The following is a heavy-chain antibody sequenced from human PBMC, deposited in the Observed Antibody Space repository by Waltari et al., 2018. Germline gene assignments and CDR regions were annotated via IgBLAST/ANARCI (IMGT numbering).Heavy chain of an antibody. D-gene: IGHD1-1*01. CDR2: VRSKHNNFAT. CDR1: GVTIGGTA. J-gene: IGHJ4*02. Sequence: EVQVVESGGGFLQTGDSLRLSCVASGVTIGGTALEWFRQSPGKGLQWIGRVRSKHNNFATVYAESMRGRSMVSRNASMNTAYLQIDNVTPDDTAVYYCTTGIVELESERAAFWGRGVLVTVTS. CDR3: TTGIVELESERAAF. V-gene: IGHV3-73*01.